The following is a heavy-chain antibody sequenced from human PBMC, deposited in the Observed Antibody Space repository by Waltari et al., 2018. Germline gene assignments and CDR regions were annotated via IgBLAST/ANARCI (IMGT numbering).Heavy chain of an antibody. CDR1: GYAVNCGFY. D-gene: IGHD2-8*02. Sequence: QVQLHESGPGLVKSSETLSLTCDVSGYAVNCGFYWGWIRQAPGKGLEWVATIYHDGTTFYNPSLKSRLSVSMDTSKNQISLTLKSMTAADTAVYYCTRQVLGYCTSAACRRLESWGQGTLVTVSS. CDR2: IYHDGTT. V-gene: IGHV4-38-2*01. CDR3: TRQVLGYCTSAACRRLES. J-gene: IGHJ4*02.